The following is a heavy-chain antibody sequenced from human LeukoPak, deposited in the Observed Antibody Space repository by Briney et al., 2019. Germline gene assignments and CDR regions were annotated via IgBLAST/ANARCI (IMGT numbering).Heavy chain of an antibody. CDR1: GYTFTGYY. Sequence: ASVKVSCKASGYTFTGYYMHWVRQAPGQGLEWMGWINPNSGGTNYAQKFQGRVTMTRDTSISTAYMELSRLRSDDTAVYYCARDYRASTLYNWFDPWGQGTLVTVSS. CDR3: ARDYRASTLYNWFDP. J-gene: IGHJ5*02. V-gene: IGHV1-2*02. CDR2: INPNSGGT. D-gene: IGHD4-11*01.